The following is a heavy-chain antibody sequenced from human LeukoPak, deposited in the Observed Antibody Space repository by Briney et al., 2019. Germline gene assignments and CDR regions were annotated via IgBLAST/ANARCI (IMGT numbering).Heavy chain of an antibody. CDR1: GFFFNSYW. Sequence: PGGSLRLSCVTSGFFFNSYWMSWVRQAPGKGLEWVSVIYSGGSTYYADSVKGRFTISRDNSKNTLYLQMNSLRAEDTAVYYCARTEGGWLHSFDYWGQGTLVTVSS. CDR3: ARTEGGWLHSFDY. D-gene: IGHD5-24*01. J-gene: IGHJ4*02. V-gene: IGHV3-53*01. CDR2: IYSGGST.